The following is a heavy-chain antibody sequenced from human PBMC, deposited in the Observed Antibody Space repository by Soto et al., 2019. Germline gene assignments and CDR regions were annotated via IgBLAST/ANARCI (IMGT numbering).Heavy chain of an antibody. J-gene: IGHJ6*02. V-gene: IGHV1-2*02. CDR1: GYTFTGYY. Sequence: ASVKVSCKASGYTFTGYYVHWVRQAPGQGLEWMGWINPNSGDTYLAQRFQGRVTMNRDTSIGTAYMELRGLTSDDTAEYYCAKGGAIVAAGTRVYLYNAMDVWGQGTTVTSP. CDR3: AKGGAIVAAGTRVYLYNAMDV. D-gene: IGHD1-26*01. CDR2: INPNSGDT.